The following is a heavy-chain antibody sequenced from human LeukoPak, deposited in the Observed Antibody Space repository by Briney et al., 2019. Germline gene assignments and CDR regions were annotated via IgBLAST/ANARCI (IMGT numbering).Heavy chain of an antibody. CDR1: GGSISLSF. CDR2: LYPSGRT. V-gene: IGHV4-4*07. D-gene: IGHD6-19*01. CDR3: ARDAGSGWYYFDS. Sequence: SETLSLTCTVSGGSISLSFWSWLRQPGGKGLEWAGRLYPSGRTENNPSLKSRVSISLDAPKSQFSLRLTSVTAADTAVYFCARDAGSGWYYFDSWGQGTRVTVSS. J-gene: IGHJ4*02.